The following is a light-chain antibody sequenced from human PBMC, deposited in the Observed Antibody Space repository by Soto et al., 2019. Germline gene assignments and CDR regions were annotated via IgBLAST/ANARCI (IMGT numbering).Light chain of an antibody. CDR1: QSVSSSY. J-gene: IGKJ5*01. CDR3: QQYNNWLSIT. Sequence: EIVLTQSPGTLSLSPGARATLSCRASQSVSSSYLAWYQQKPGQAPRLLIYDTSIRATGVPARFRGSASGTEFTLTISSLQSEDFAVYYGQQYNNWLSITFGQGTRLEIK. V-gene: IGKV3-15*01. CDR2: DTS.